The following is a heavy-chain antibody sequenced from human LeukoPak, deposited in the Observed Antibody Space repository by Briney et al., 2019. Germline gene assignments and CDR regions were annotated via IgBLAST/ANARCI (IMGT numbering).Heavy chain of an antibody. Sequence: PGGSLRLSCAASGFTFSSYSVNWVRQAPGKGLEWVSSISSSSSYIYYADSVKGRFTISRDNAKNSLYLQMNSLRAEDTAVYYCSPSGTTLNHYFDYWGQGTLVTVSS. V-gene: IGHV3-21*01. CDR3: SPSGTTLNHYFDY. CDR2: ISSSSSYI. CDR1: GFTFSSYS. J-gene: IGHJ4*02. D-gene: IGHD1-1*01.